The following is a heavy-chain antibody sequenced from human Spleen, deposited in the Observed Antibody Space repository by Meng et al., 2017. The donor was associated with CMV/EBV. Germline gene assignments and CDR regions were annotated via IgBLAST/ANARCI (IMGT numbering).Heavy chain of an antibody. Sequence: ASVKVSCKASGYTFTNYYMHWVRQAPGQGLEWVAIINPSGGSTNYAQKFQGRVTMTRNTCISTAYMELSSLRSEDTAVYYCARGPYYDFPGCMDVWGQGTTVTVSS. J-gene: IGHJ6*02. D-gene: IGHD3-3*01. CDR3: ARGPYYDFPGCMDV. CDR1: GYTFTNYY. V-gene: IGHV1-46*01. CDR2: INPSGGST.